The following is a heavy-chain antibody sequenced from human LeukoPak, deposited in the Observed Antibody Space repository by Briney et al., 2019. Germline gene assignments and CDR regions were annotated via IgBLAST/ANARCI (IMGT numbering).Heavy chain of an antibody. J-gene: IGHJ4*02. D-gene: IGHD3-22*01. CDR1: GGSISSGDYY. V-gene: IGHV4-30-4*08. CDR3: ARDNYDSSGYFDY. Sequence: SETLSLTCTVSGGSISSGDYYWSWIRQPPGKGLEWIGYIYYSGSTYYNPSLKSRVTISVDTSKNQFPLKLSSVTAADTAVYYCARDNYDSSGYFDYWGQGTLVTVSS. CDR2: IYYSGST.